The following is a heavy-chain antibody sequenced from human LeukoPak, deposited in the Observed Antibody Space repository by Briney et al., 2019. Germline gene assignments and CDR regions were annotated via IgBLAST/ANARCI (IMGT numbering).Heavy chain of an antibody. CDR1: GFAFSRSW. V-gene: IGHV3-7*01. CDR3: ARDPGFSAFDI. Sequence: GGSLRLSCAASGFAFSRSWMTWVRQAPGKGLEFVANINQDGSVKNYVDFVRGRFTISRDNAKNSLYLQMNSLRAEDTTVYYCARDPGFSAFDIWGQGTMVTVSS. CDR2: INQDGSVK. D-gene: IGHD6-25*01. J-gene: IGHJ3*02.